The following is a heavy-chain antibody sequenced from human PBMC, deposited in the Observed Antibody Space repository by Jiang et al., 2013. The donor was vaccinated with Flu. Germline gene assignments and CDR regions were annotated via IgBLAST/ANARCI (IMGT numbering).Heavy chain of an antibody. J-gene: IGHJ4*02. V-gene: IGHV4-59*01. D-gene: IGHD3-16*02. Sequence: KSRATISVDTSKNQFSLKLTSVTAADTAVYYCARSDFAEAFGGIIVPAAFDYWGQGTLVTVSS. CDR3: ARSDFAEAFGGIIVPAAFDY.